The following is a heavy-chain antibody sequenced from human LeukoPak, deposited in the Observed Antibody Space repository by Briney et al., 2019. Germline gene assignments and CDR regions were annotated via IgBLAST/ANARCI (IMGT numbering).Heavy chain of an antibody. Sequence: KSSETLSLTCTVSGDSISTYYWSWIRQPPGKGLEWIGYIYYSGSTNYNPSLKSRVTISVDTSKNQFSLKLSSVTAADTAVYYCAREGDTANVDYWGQGTLVTVSS. J-gene: IGHJ4*02. D-gene: IGHD5-18*01. V-gene: IGHV4-59*01. CDR2: IYYSGST. CDR3: AREGDTANVDY. CDR1: GDSISTYY.